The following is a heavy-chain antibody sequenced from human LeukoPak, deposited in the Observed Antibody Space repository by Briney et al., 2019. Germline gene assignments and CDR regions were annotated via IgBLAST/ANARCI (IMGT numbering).Heavy chain of an antibody. J-gene: IGHJ3*02. Sequence: SETLSLTCTVSGGSISSYYWSWIRQPPGKGLEWIGYIYYSGSTNYNPSLKSRVTISVDTSKNQFSLKLSSMTAADAAVYYCARLPVVVVAAPKKNAFDMWGQGTMVTVSS. D-gene: IGHD2-15*01. CDR1: GGSISSYY. CDR2: IYYSGST. V-gene: IGHV4-59*01. CDR3: ARLPVVVVAAPKKNAFDM.